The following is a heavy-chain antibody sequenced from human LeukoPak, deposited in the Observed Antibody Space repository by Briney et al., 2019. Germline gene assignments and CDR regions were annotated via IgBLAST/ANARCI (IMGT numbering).Heavy chain of an antibody. CDR3: AKDHRRYCSGGSCYSLVY. Sequence: PGGSLRLSCAASGFTFSSYGMHWVRQAPGKGLEWVAFIRYDGSNKYYADSVKGRFTISRDNSKNTLYLQMNSLRAEDTAVYYCAKDHRRYCSGGSCYSLVYWGQGTLVTVSS. CDR1: GFTFSSYG. CDR2: IRYDGSNK. J-gene: IGHJ4*02. V-gene: IGHV3-30*02. D-gene: IGHD2-15*01.